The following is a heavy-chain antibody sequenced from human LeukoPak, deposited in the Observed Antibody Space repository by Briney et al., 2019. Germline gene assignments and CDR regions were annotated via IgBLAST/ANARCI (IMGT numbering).Heavy chain of an antibody. Sequence: GGSLRLSCAASGFTFSTYDMHWVRHTTGKGLEWVSAIGTAGDTYYPGSVRGRFTISRENAKNSLYLQMNSLRAGDTAVYYCARGIVGALYMDVWGKGTTVTVSS. D-gene: IGHD1-26*01. J-gene: IGHJ6*03. CDR3: ARGIVGALYMDV. V-gene: IGHV3-13*01. CDR1: GFTFSTYD. CDR2: IGTAGDT.